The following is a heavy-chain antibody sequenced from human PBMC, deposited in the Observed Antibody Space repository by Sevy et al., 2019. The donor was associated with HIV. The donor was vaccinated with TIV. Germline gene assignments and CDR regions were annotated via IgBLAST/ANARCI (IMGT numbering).Heavy chain of an antibody. CDR1: GFTFDDYT. V-gene: IGHV3-43*01. Sequence: GGSLRLSCAASGFTFDDYTMHWVRQAPGKGLEWVSLISWDGGSTYYADSVKDRFTISRDNSKNSLYLQMNSLRTEDTAWDYCAKDPPYFLSWGQGTLVTVSS. CDR3: AKDPPYFLS. D-gene: IGHD3-10*01. CDR2: ISWDGGST. J-gene: IGHJ4*02.